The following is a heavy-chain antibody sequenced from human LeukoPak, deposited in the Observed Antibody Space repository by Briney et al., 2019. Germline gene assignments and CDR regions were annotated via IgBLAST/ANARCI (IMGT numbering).Heavy chain of an antibody. Sequence: PSETLSLTCAVYGGSFSGYYWSWIRQPPGKGLEWIGEINHSGSTNYNPSLKSRVTISVDTSKNQFSLKLSSVTAADTAVYYCARDRYDFWSGYTYGMDVWGQGTTVTVSS. V-gene: IGHV4-34*01. CDR3: ARDRYDFWSGYTYGMDV. D-gene: IGHD3-3*01. CDR1: GGSFSGYY. J-gene: IGHJ6*02. CDR2: INHSGST.